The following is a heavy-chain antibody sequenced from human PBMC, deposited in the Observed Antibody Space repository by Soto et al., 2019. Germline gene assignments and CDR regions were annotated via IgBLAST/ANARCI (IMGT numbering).Heavy chain of an antibody. CDR2: IWYDGSNK. V-gene: IGHV3-33*01. CDR3: TTDSTYYDSSGYYTLDI. D-gene: IGHD3-22*01. Sequence: GGSLRLSCAASGFTFSSYGMHWVRQAPGKGLEWVAVIWYDGSNKYYADSVKGRFTISRDNSKNTLYLQMNSLRAEDTAVYYCTTDSTYYDSSGYYTLDIWGQGTMVTVSS. CDR1: GFTFSSYG. J-gene: IGHJ3*02.